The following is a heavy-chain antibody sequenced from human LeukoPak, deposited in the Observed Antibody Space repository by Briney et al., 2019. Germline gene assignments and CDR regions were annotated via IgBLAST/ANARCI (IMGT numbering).Heavy chain of an antibody. CDR3: ARARHYYGSGSYEY. V-gene: IGHV4-34*01. D-gene: IGHD3-10*01. CDR1: GGSFSGYY. J-gene: IGHJ4*02. CDR2: INHSGST. Sequence: TSETLSLTRAVYGGSFSGYYWSWIRQPPGKGLEWIGEINHSGSTNYNPSLKSRVTVSVDTSKNQFSLKLSSVTAADTAVYYCARARHYYGSGSYEYWGQGTLVTVSS.